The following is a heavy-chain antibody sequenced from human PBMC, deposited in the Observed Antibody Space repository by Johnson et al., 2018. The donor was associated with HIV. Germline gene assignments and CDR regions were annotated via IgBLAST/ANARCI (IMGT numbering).Heavy chain of an antibody. Sequence: VQLVESGGGLVKPGGSLRLSCAASGLTFSNAWMSWVRQAPGKGLEWVGRSRNKANSYTTEYAASVKGRFTISRDDSKNSLYLQMNSLKTEDTAVYYCTRVSFGEGAFDIWGHGTMVTVSS. D-gene: IGHD3-10*01. CDR1: GLTFSNAW. CDR3: TRVSFGEGAFDI. J-gene: IGHJ3*02. V-gene: IGHV3-72*01. CDR2: SRNKANSYTT.